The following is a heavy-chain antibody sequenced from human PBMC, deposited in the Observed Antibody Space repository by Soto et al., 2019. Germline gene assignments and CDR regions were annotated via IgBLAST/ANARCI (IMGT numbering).Heavy chain of an antibody. CDR2: MNPNSGNT. D-gene: IGHD2-2*01. CDR3: AREAAALGNDY. V-gene: IGHV1-8*01. CDR1: GYSFISYD. J-gene: IGHJ4*02. Sequence: ASVKVSCKASGYSFISYDINWVRQATGQGLEWMGWMNPNSGNTGYAQKFQGRVTMTRNTSISTAYMELSSLRSEDTAVYYCAREAAALGNDYWGQGTLVTVYS.